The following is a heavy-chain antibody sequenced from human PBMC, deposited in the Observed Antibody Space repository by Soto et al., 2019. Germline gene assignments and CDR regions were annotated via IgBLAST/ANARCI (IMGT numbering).Heavy chain of an antibody. CDR1: GGSMNSGGYC. J-gene: IGHJ4*02. CDR3: SRGILV. D-gene: IGHD2-15*01. V-gene: IGHV4-31*03. Sequence: QVQLQESGPGLVKPSQTLSLTCTVSGGSMNSGGYCWNWIRQHPGEGLEWIGCISYGGTTSYNPALKSRVTISVDTSKNPFSLKLSSVTAADTAVYYCSRGILVWGQGTLITVSS. CDR2: ISYGGTT.